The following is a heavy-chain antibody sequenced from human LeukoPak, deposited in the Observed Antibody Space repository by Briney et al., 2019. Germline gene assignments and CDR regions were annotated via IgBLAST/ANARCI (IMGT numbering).Heavy chain of an antibody. J-gene: IGHJ5*02. D-gene: IGHD3-22*01. CDR3: ARDPGYYDSSGYYDA. Sequence: GGSLRLSCAASGFTFSSYSMNWVRQAPGKGLEWVPSISSSSSYIYYADSVKGRFTISRDNAKNSLYLQMNSLRAEDTAVYYCARDPGYYDSSGYYDAWGQGTLVTVSS. CDR2: ISSSSSYI. CDR1: GFTFSSYS. V-gene: IGHV3-21*01.